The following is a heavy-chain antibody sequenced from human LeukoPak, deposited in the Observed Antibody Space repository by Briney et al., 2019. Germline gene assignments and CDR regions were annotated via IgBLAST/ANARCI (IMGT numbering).Heavy chain of an antibody. Sequence: GGSLRLSCAASGFTFSSYAMSWVRQAPGKGLEWVSTIGGSGGSTYYADPVKGRFTISRDNSKNTLYLQMNSLRAEDTAVYYCAKDRQLDWFDPWGQGTLVTVSS. CDR2: IGGSGGST. J-gene: IGHJ5*02. CDR3: AKDRQLDWFDP. D-gene: IGHD6-19*01. CDR1: GFTFSSYA. V-gene: IGHV3-23*01.